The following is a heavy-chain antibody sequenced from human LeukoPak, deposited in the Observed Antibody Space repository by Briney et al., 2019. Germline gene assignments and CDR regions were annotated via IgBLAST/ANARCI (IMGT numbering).Heavy chain of an antibody. CDR3: ARNPACCTPSSFSYPPKYNWFHP. V-gene: IGHV4-38-2*01. Sequence: SETLSLTCAVSGYSISSGFYWGWIRQPPGKGLEWIGSIYHSGSTYYNPSLKTRVTISVGTSKNQFSLRLRSVTAADTAVYYFARNPACCTPSSFSYPPKYNWFHPRGQGTLVTVPS. D-gene: IGHD2-8*01. CDR2: IYHSGST. J-gene: IGHJ5*02. CDR1: GYSISSGFY.